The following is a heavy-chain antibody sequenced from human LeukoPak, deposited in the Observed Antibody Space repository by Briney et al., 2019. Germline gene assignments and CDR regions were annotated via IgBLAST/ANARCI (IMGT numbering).Heavy chain of an antibody. D-gene: IGHD4-17*01. CDR2: IKSKAEGGTT. CDR1: GFTFSNAW. CDR3: TTSDYGDYWDDAFDI. Sequence: GGSLRLSCAASGFTFSNAWISWGSEAPGEGLEWGFRIKSKAEGGTTDYAAPVKGRFTISRDDSKNTLYLQMNRLKTEDTAVYYCTTSDYGDYWDDAFDIWGQGTMVTVSS. V-gene: IGHV3-15*01. J-gene: IGHJ3*02.